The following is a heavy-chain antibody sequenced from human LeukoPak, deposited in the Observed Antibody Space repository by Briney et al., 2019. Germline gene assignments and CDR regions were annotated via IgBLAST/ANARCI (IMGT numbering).Heavy chain of an antibody. V-gene: IGHV5-51*01. CDR3: ARHGRGDIVVVPAASPDY. CDR1: GYSFTSYW. J-gene: IGHJ4*02. D-gene: IGHD2-2*01. CDR2: IYPGDSDT. Sequence: GESLKISCKGSGYSFTSYWIGWVRQMPGKGLEWMGIIYPGDSDTRYSPSFQGQVTISADKSISTAYLPWSSLKASDTAMYYCARHGRGDIVVVPAASPDYWGQGTLVTVSS.